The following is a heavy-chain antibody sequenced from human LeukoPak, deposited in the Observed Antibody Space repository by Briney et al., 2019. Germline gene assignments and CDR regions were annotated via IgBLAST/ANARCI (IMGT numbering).Heavy chain of an antibody. J-gene: IGHJ4*02. CDR1: GFTFSDYY. V-gene: IGHV3-11*04. CDR2: ISSSGGSI. CDR3: VRVSRGWGGYFDY. Sequence: PGGSLRLSCVASGFTFSDYYMSWIRQAPGKGLEWVSFISSSGGSIYYADSVKGRFTISRDNAKNSLYLQMNSLRPEDTAVYYCVRVSRGWGGYFDYWGQGTLVTVSS. D-gene: IGHD3-10*01.